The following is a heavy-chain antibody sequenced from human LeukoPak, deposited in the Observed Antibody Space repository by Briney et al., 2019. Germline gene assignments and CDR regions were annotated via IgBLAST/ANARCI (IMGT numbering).Heavy chain of an antibody. Sequence: GESLKISCKGSGYSFTSYWIGWVRQRPGKGLEWMGIIYPGDSDTRYSPSFQGQVTISADKSISTAYLQWSSLKASDTAMYYCARHPPYVDYGPDAFDIWGQGTMVTVSS. CDR2: IYPGDSDT. V-gene: IGHV5-51*01. CDR1: GYSFTSYW. J-gene: IGHJ3*02. D-gene: IGHD4-17*01. CDR3: ARHPPYVDYGPDAFDI.